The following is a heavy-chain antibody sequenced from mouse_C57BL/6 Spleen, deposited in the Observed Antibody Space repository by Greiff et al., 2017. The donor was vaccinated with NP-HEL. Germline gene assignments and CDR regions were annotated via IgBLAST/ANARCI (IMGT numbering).Heavy chain of an antibody. J-gene: IGHJ2*01. V-gene: IGHV1-72*01. D-gene: IGHD1-1*01. CDR3: TREGIYYYGSYFDY. Sequence: QAQLQQPGAELVKPGASVKLYCKADGGEGRGCWLDVGWGGPGRGLEWIGRIDPKRCGTKYNEKFKSKATLTVDKPSSTAYMQLSSLTSEDSAVYYCTREGIYYYGSYFDYWGQGTTLTVSS. CDR2: IDPKRCGT. CDR1: GGEGRGCW.